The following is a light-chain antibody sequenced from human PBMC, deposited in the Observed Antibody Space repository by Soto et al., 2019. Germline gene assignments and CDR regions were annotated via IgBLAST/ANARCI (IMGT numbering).Light chain of an antibody. CDR3: QQYYSTPHT. CDR2: WAS. J-gene: IGKJ2*01. Sequence: DIVMTQSPDSLAVSLGERATINCKSSQSVLYSSNNKNYLAWYQQTPGQPPKLLIYWASTRESGVPDRFSGSGSGTDVTLTISSLQAEDVAVYYCQQYYSTPHTFGQGTKLEIK. CDR1: QSVLYSSNNKNY. V-gene: IGKV4-1*01.